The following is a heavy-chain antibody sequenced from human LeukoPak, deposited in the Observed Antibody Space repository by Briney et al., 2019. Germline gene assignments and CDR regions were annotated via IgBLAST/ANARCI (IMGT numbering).Heavy chain of an antibody. V-gene: IGHV4-34*01. CDR2: INHSGST. J-gene: IGHJ4*02. D-gene: IGHD1-26*01. CDR3: ARRYPPVGINY. CDR1: GGSFSGYY. Sequence: PSGTLSLTCAVYGGSFSGYYWSWIRQPPGKGLEWIGEINHSGSTNYNPSLKSRVTISVDTSKNQFSLKLSTVTAADTAVYYCARRYPPVGINYWGQGTLVTVSS.